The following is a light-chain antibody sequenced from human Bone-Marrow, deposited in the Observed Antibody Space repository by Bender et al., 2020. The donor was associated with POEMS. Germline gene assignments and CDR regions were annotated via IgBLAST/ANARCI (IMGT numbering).Light chain of an antibody. CDR1: SSDVGNYDL. CDR3: QSFDRRDWV. J-gene: IGLJ3*02. CDR2: EVT. Sequence: QSALTQPASVSGSPGQSITISCTGSSSDVGNYDLVSWYQQHPGRPPKLMIYEVTSRPSGVSNRFSGSKSGNTASLTISGLQGEDEADYYCQSFDRRDWVFGGGTKLTVL. V-gene: IGLV2-23*02.